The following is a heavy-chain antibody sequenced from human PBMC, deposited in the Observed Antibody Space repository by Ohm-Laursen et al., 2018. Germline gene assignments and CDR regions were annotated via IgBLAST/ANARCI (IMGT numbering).Heavy chain of an antibody. CDR2: ITDSGGST. D-gene: IGHD6-19*01. V-gene: IGHV3-23*01. J-gene: IGHJ4*02. CDR1: GFTFSNYA. CDR3: AKGSRTSGWPN. Sequence: SLRLSCAASGFTFSNYAMYWVRQAPGKGLEWVSAITDSGGSTFYADPVKGRFTISRDNSKNMLYLQMNSLRAEDTAIYYCAKGSRTSGWPNWGQGTLVTVSS.